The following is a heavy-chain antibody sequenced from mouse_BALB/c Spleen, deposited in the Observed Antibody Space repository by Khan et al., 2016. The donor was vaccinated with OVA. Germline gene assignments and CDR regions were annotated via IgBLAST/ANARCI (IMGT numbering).Heavy chain of an antibody. CDR1: GYSITSDYA. V-gene: IGHV3-2*02. J-gene: IGHJ4*01. Sequence: EVQLQESGPGLVKPSQSLSLTCTVPGYSITSDYAWNWIRQFPGNKLEWMGYISYSGSTTYNPSLKSRISITRDTSKDQFFLQLKSVTSEDTATYYCASKLGRYYALDYWGQGTSVTVSS. D-gene: IGHD4-1*01. CDR3: ASKLGRYYALDY. CDR2: ISYSGST.